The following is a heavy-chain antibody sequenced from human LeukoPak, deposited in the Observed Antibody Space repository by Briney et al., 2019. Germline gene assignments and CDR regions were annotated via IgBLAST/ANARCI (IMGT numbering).Heavy chain of an antibody. CDR1: GYTFTSYG. D-gene: IGHD3-10*01. CDR3: ARGLLWFGEFRYFDY. J-gene: IGHJ4*03. V-gene: IGHV1-18*01. Sequence: ASVKVSCKASGYTFTSYGISWVRQAPGQGLEWMGWISAYNGNTNYAQKLQGSVTMTTDTSTSTAYMELRSLRSDDTAVYYCARGLLWFGEFRYFDYWGQGTLVTVSS. CDR2: ISAYNGNT.